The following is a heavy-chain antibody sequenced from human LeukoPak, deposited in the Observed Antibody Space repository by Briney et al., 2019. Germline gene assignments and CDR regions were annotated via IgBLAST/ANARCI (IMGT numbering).Heavy chain of an antibody. J-gene: IGHJ4*02. CDR3: ARMGRYGDYRGR. V-gene: IGHV4-39*07. CDR1: GGSISSSSYY. Sequence: SETLSLTCTVSGGSISSSSYYWGWIRQPPGKGLEWIGSIYYSGSTYYNPSLKSRVTISVDTSKNQFSLKLSSVTAADTAVYYCARMGRYGDYRGRWGQGTLVTVSS. D-gene: IGHD4-17*01. CDR2: IYYSGST.